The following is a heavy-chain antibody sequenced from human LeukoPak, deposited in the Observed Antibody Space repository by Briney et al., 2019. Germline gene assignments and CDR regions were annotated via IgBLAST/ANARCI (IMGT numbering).Heavy chain of an antibody. CDR2: ISGSGGST. CDR3: AKDGYSSGWAPFDY. D-gene: IGHD6-19*01. Sequence: GGSLRLSCAASGFAFSSYAMSWVRQAPGKGLEWVSAISGSGGSTYYADSVKGRFTISRDNSKNTLYLQMNSLRAEDTAVYYCAKDGYSSGWAPFDYWGQGTLVTVSS. J-gene: IGHJ4*02. CDR1: GFAFSSYA. V-gene: IGHV3-23*01.